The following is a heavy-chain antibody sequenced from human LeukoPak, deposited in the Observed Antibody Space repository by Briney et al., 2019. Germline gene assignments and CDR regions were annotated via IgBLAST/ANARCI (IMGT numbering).Heavy chain of an antibody. D-gene: IGHD6-13*01. J-gene: IGHJ4*02. CDR3: ARDRAAEDVDTSLDY. CDR1: GYTFTSYY. V-gene: IGHV1-46*01. Sequence: GASVKVSCKASGYTFTSYYMHWVRQAPGQGLEWMGIINPSGGSTSYAQKFQGRVTMTRDTSTSTVYMELSSLRSEDTAVYYCARDRAAEDVDTSLDYWGQGTLVTVTS. CDR2: INPSGGST.